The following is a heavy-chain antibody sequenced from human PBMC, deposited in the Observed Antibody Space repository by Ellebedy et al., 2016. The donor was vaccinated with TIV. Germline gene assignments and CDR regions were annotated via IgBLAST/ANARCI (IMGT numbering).Heavy chain of an antibody. D-gene: IGHD6-13*01. Sequence: SLKISXVASGFTFESFAMHWVRQVPGKGLEWLSLISGNSATVVYANSVKGRFKIFRDNAKNSLYLQINTLGVEDTAFYFCAKDMAQYPSSWYSGIDDWGQGTLVTVSS. CDR1: GFTFESFA. CDR3: AKDMAQYPSSWYSGIDD. J-gene: IGHJ4*02. V-gene: IGHV3-9*01. CDR2: ISGNSATV.